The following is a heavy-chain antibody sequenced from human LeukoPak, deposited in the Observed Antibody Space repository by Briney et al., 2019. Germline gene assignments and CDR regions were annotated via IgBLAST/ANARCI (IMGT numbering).Heavy chain of an antibody. J-gene: IGHJ4*02. D-gene: IGHD6-19*01. CDR2: ISYDGSNK. CDR3: ATIGQRQWLVPPGLDY. V-gene: IGHV3-30*03. Sequence: GGSLRLSCAASGFTFSSYGMHWVRQAPGKGLEWVAVISYDGSNKYYADSVKGRFTISRDNSKNTLYLQMNSLRAEDTAVYYCATIGQRQWLVPPGLDYWGQGTLVTVSS. CDR1: GFTFSSYG.